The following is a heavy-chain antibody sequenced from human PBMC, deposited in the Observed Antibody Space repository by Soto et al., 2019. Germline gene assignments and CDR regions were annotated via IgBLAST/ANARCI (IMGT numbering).Heavy chain of an antibody. Sequence: ASVKVSCKASGYTFTSYGISWVRQAPGQGLEWMGWISAYNGNTSYAQKLQGRVTMTTDTSTSTAYMELRSLRSDDTAVYYCARGLSSGWYLSNWFDPWGQGTLVTVSS. J-gene: IGHJ5*02. CDR2: ISAYNGNT. D-gene: IGHD6-19*01. CDR3: ARGLSSGWYLSNWFDP. V-gene: IGHV1-18*01. CDR1: GYTFTSYG.